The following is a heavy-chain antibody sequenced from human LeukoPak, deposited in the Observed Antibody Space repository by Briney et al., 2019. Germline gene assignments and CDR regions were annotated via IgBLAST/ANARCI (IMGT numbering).Heavy chain of an antibody. D-gene: IGHD5-18*01. CDR3: AKGPLDGGDTAIFGAYYFDY. Sequence: GGSLRLSCAASGFTFSSYGMHWVRQAPGKGLEWVAVISYDGSNKYYADSVKGRFTISRDNSKNTLYLQMNSLRAEDTAVYYCAKGPLDGGDTAIFGAYYFDYWGQGTLVTVSS. CDR2: ISYDGSNK. V-gene: IGHV3-30*18. CDR1: GFTFSSYG. J-gene: IGHJ4*02.